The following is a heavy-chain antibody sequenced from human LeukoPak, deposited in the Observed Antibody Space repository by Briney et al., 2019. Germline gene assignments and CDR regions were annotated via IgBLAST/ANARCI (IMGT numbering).Heavy chain of an antibody. V-gene: IGHV1-2*02. CDR3: ARGPSGYHNT. J-gene: IGHJ4*02. CDR2: INPNSGDT. CDR1: GYTFTGYY. Sequence: ASVKVSCKASGYTFTGYYMHWVRQAPGQGLEWMGWINPNSGDTNSAQKFEGRVTMTRDTSISTTYMELSRLKSDDTAVYYCARGPSGYHNTGGQGTLVTVSS. D-gene: IGHD5-12*01.